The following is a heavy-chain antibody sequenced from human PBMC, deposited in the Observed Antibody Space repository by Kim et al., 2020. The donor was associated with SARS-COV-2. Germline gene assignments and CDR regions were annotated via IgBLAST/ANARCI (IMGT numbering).Heavy chain of an antibody. CDR2: ISSSGSTI. CDR1: GFTFSSYE. Sequence: GGSLRLSCAASGFTFSSYEMNWVRQAPGKGLEWVSYISSSGSTIYYADSVKGRFTISRDNAKNSLYLQMNSLRAEDTAVYYCAREDSSVWSRVDYWGQGTLVTVSS. CDR3: AREDSSVWSRVDY. V-gene: IGHV3-48*03. J-gene: IGHJ4*02. D-gene: IGHD6-19*01.